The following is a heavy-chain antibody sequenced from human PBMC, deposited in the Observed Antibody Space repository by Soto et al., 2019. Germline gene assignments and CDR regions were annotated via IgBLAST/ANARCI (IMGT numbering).Heavy chain of an antibody. Sequence: PSETLSIPFTVSGGSIRRYYWSWIRQPAGKRLEWIGRIYTSGSTNYNPSLKSRVTMSVDTSKNQFSLKLSSVTAADTAVYYCARDTSPPITIFGVVSWFDPWGQGTLVTVAS. CDR2: IYTSGST. CDR3: ARDTSPPITIFGVVSWFDP. CDR1: GGSIRRYY. V-gene: IGHV4-4*07. D-gene: IGHD3-3*01. J-gene: IGHJ5*02.